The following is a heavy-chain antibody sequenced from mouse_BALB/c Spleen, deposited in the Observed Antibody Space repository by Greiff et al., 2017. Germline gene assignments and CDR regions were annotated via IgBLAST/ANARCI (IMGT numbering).Heavy chain of an antibody. CDR2: ISSGGST. CDR1: GFTFSSYA. J-gene: IGHJ3*01. CDR3: ARGLGNPAWFAY. D-gene: IGHD2-1*01. V-gene: IGHV5-6-5*01. Sequence: EVQGVESGGGLVKPGGSLKLSCAASGFTFSSYAMSWVRQTPEKRLEWVASISSGGSTYYPDSVKGRFTISRDNARNILYLQMSSLRSEDTAMYYCARGLGNPAWFAYWGQGTLVTVSA.